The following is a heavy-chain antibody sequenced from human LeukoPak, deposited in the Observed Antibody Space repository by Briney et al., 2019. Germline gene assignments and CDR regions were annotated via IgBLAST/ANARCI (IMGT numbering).Heavy chain of an antibody. Sequence: SETLSLTCTVSGGSISSSSYYWGWIRQPPGKGLEWIGSIYYSGSTYYKPSLKSRVTISVDTSKNQFSLKLSSVTAADTAVYYCARDKDFWSGYYYYYMDVRGKGTTVTVSS. J-gene: IGHJ6*03. D-gene: IGHD3-3*01. CDR3: ARDKDFWSGYYYYYMDV. CDR2: IYYSGST. V-gene: IGHV4-39*07. CDR1: GGSISSSSYY.